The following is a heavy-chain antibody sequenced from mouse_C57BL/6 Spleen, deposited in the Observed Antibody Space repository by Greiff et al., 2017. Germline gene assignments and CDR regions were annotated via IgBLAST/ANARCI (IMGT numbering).Heavy chain of an antibody. V-gene: IGHV1-81*01. CDR1: GYTFTSYG. CDR2: IYPRSGNT. Sequence: VQLQQSGAELARPGASVKLSCKASGYTFTSYGISWVKQRPGQGLEWIGEIYPRSGNTYYNEKFKGKATLTADKSSSTAYMELRSLTSTDSAVYFCAMELSYAMDYWGQGTSVTVSS. J-gene: IGHJ4*01. CDR3: AMELSYAMDY.